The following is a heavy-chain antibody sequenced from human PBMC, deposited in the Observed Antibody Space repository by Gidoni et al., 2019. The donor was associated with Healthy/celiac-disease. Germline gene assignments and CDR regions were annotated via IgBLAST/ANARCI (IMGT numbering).Heavy chain of an antibody. J-gene: IGHJ4*02. CDR2: ISYDGSNK. D-gene: IGHD2-2*01. CDR3: ARAPPGGVVVPAAEYFDY. CDR1: GFTFSSYA. V-gene: IGHV3-30-3*01. Sequence: QVQLVESGGGVVQPGRSLRLSCAASGFTFSSYATHWVRQAPGKGLEWVAVISYDGSNKYYADSVKGRFTISRDNSKNTLYLQMNSLRAEDTAVYYCARAPPGGVVVPAAEYFDYWGQGTLVTVSS.